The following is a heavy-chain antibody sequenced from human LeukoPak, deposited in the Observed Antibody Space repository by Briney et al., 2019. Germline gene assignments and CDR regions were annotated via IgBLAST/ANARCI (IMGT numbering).Heavy chain of an antibody. Sequence: GASVKVSCKASGYAFTSYDINWVRQATGQGLEWMGCMNPNSGNTGYAQKFQGRVTMTRSTSLRTAYMELSSLRSEDTAVYYCARVQRVKFSVKYYFDYWGQGTLVTVSS. V-gene: IGHV1-8*01. CDR2: MNPNSGNT. J-gene: IGHJ4*02. CDR3: ARVQRVKFSVKYYFDY. CDR1: GYAFTSYD. D-gene: IGHD3-10*01.